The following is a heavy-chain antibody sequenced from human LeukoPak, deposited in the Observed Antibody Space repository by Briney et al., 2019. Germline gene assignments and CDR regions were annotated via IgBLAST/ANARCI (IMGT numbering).Heavy chain of an antibody. J-gene: IGHJ4*02. D-gene: IGHD6-13*01. CDR3: AKEGHGMDSSHPPEPWFDY. CDR1: GFTFSSYA. Sequence: GGSLRLSCAASGFTFSSYAMHWVRQAPGKGLEWVAVISYDGSNKYYADSVKGRFTISRDNSKNTLYLQMNSLRAEDTAVYYCAKEGHGMDSSHPPEPWFDYWGQGTLVTVSS. V-gene: IGHV3-30*18. CDR2: ISYDGSNK.